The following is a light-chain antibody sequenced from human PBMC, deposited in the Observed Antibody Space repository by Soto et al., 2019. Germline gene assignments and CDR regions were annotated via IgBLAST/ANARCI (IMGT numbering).Light chain of an antibody. J-gene: IGKJ1*01. CDR1: QSVSSN. CDR2: GAS. V-gene: IGKV3-15*01. Sequence: EIVMTQSPATLSVSPGERATLSCRASQSVSSNFAWYQQKPGQAPRLLIYGASTRATGIPARFSGSGSGTEFTLTISSLQSEDFAAYYCQQYNNWPGTFGQGTKVEIK. CDR3: QQYNNWPGT.